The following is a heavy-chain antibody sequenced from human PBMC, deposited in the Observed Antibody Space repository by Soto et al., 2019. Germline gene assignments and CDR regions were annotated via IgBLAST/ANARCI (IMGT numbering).Heavy chain of an antibody. D-gene: IGHD2-2*01. CDR2: IIPLLGIT. V-gene: IGHV1-69*02. CDR3: ASLPRGYCTTSSCFGYFVY. Sequence: QVQLVQSGAEVKKPGSSVKVSCKAPGGTFSNYAISWVRQAPGQGLEWMGRIIPLLGITNYAQKCQGRVTITADIFTGTSYMELSSLRSEDTAVYYCASLPRGYCTTSSCFGYFVYWGQGTQVTVSS. CDR1: GGTFSNYA. J-gene: IGHJ4*02.